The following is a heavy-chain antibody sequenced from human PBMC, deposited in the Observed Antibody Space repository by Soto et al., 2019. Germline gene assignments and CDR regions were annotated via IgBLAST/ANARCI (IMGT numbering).Heavy chain of an antibody. Sequence: QVQLVESGGGVVQPGRSLRLSCAASGFTFSSYAMHWVRQAPGKGLEWVAVISYDGSNKYYADSVKGRFTISRDKSKNTLYLQRNSLRADDTSVYYCARAQVYYYDSCGYSKTLDYWGQGTLVTVSS. V-gene: IGHV3-30-3*01. CDR2: ISYDGSNK. CDR3: ARAQVYYYDSCGYSKTLDY. D-gene: IGHD3-22*01. J-gene: IGHJ4*02. CDR1: GFTFSSYA.